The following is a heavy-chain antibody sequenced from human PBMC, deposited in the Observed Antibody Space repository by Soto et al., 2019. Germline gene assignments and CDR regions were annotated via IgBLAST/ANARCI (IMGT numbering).Heavy chain of an antibody. V-gene: IGHV5-51*01. D-gene: IGHD3-10*01. Sequence: LKISCKGSGYSFTTYWIGWVRQMPGKGLEWMGIIYPADSNTRYSPSFQGQVTMSVDKSISTAYLQWNSLKASDTAIYYCARRPDDGSGSYFYFYYALDVWGQGTPVTVSS. J-gene: IGHJ6*02. CDR2: IYPADSNT. CDR3: ARRPDDGSGSYFYFYYALDV. CDR1: GYSFTTYW.